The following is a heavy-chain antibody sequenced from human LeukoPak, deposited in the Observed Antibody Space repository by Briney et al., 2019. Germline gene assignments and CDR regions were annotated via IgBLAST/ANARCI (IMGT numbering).Heavy chain of an antibody. D-gene: IGHD2-21*02. CDR3: ARELVVVTTISGHY. V-gene: IGHV3-30-3*01. Sequence: GGSLRLSCAASGFSFSSYAMHWVRQAPGKGLEWVALMSYDGSNKYYADSVKGRFTISRDNSKNTLYLQMNSLRAGDTAVYYCARELVVVTTISGHYWGQGTLVTVSS. CDR1: GFSFSSYA. CDR2: MSYDGSNK. J-gene: IGHJ4*02.